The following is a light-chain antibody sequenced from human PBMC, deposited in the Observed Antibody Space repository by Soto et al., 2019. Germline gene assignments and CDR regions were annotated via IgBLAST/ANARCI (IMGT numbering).Light chain of an antibody. J-gene: IGLJ2*01. CDR2: EVS. Sequence: QSALTQPASVSGSPGQSITISCIGTSSDVGSYNLVSWYQQHPGKAPKVLIYEVSERPSGVSNRFSGSKSGNTASLTISGLQAEDEAEYYCCSYAGSRTHVLFGGGTKLTVL. CDR3: CSYAGSRTHVL. CDR1: SSDVGSYNL. V-gene: IGLV2-23*02.